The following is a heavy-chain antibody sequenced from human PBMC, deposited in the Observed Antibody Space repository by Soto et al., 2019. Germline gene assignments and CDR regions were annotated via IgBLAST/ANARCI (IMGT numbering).Heavy chain of an antibody. V-gene: IGHV3-30*18. Sequence: GGSLRLSCAASGFTFSSYGMHRVRQAPGKGLEWVAVISYDGSNKYYADSVKGRFTISRDNSKNTLYLQMNSLRAEDTAVYYCAKDILWGGCPTVMWYELWGEVSLVSVGS. J-gene: IGHJ5*02. CDR1: GFTFSSYG. CDR2: ISYDGSNK. D-gene: IGHD3-9*01. CDR3: AKDILWGGCPTVMWYEL.